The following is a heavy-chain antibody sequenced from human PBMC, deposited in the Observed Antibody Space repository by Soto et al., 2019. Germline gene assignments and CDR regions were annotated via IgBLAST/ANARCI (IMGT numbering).Heavy chain of an antibody. CDR1: GFTFSSCG. CDR2: ISYDGSNK. Sequence: GWSLRLSCAASGFTFSSCGMHWVRQAPGKGLEWVAVISYDGSNKYYADSVKGRFTISRDNSKNTLYLQMNSLRAEDTAVYYCAKDRAARLAVDVWGQGTTVTVSS. J-gene: IGHJ6*02. V-gene: IGHV3-30*18. D-gene: IGHD6-6*01. CDR3: AKDRAARLAVDV.